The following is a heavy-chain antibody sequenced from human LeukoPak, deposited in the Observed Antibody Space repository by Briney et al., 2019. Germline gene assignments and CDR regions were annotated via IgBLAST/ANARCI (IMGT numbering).Heavy chain of an antibody. D-gene: IGHD6-13*01. CDR2: ISSSSSYI. V-gene: IGHV3-21*01. Sequence: GGSLRLSCAASGFTFSSYSMNWVRQAPGKGLEWVSSISSSSSYIYYADSVKGRFTISRDNAKNTLFLQMNSLRVEDTAVYYCARDRVVSYSSSPDYWGQGTLVTVSS. CDR1: GFTFSSYS. CDR3: ARDRVVSYSSSPDY. J-gene: IGHJ4*02.